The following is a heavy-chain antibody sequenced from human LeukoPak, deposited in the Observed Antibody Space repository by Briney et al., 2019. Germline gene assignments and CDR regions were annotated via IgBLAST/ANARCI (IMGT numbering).Heavy chain of an antibody. CDR2: FDPEDGDT. J-gene: IGHJ4*02. V-gene: IGHV1-24*01. D-gene: IGHD1-26*01. Sequence: VASVKVSCKVSGYTLTELSMHWVRQAPGKGLEWMGGFDPEDGDTIYAQKFQGRVTMTEDTSTDTAYMELSSLRSEDTAVYYCATGDSGSYYRVRYWGQGTLVTVSS. CDR3: ATGDSGSYYRVRY. CDR1: GYTLTELS.